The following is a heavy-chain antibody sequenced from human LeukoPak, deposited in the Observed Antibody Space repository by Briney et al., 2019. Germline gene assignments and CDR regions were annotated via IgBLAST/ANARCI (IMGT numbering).Heavy chain of an antibody. V-gene: IGHV3-7*01. D-gene: IGHD2-2*01. CDR1: GFTFSSYW. J-gene: IGHJ4*02. Sequence: PGGSLRLSCAASGFTFSSYWMSWVRQAPGKGLEWVANIKQDGSEKYYVDSVKGRFTISRDNAKNSLYLQMDSLRAEDTAVYYCAREHRGYQLLFERGAFYFDYWGQGTLVTVSS. CDR3: AREHRGYQLLFERGAFYFDY. CDR2: IKQDGSEK.